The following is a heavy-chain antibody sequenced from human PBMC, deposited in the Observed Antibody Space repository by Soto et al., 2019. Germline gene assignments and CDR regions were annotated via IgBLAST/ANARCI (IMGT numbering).Heavy chain of an antibody. CDR3: ARDQYDFWSGYYDY. V-gene: IGHV1-69*01. J-gene: IGHJ4*02. Sequence: SVEVSCTASGGTKNSCARSWVRQEHGQGLEWMGGTIPIFGTANYAQKFQGRVTITADESTSTAYMELSSLRSEDTAVYYCARDQYDFWSGYYDYWGQGTLVTVSS. CDR1: GGTKNSCA. CDR2: TIPIFGTA. D-gene: IGHD3-3*01.